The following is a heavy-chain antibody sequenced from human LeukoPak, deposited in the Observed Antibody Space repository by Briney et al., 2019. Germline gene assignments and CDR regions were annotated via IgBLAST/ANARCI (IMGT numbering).Heavy chain of an antibody. J-gene: IGHJ3*02. CDR2: IYPGDSDT. V-gene: IGHV5-51*01. D-gene: IGHD2-15*01. CDR1: GYSFTSNW. Sequence: RESLKISCKGSGYSFTSNWIGWVRQMPGKGLEWMGFIYPGDSDTRYSPSFQGQVTISADKSISTAYLQGSSLKASDTAMYYCARHGYCSGSSCYAFDIRGQGTMVSVSS. CDR3: ARHGYCSGSSCYAFDI.